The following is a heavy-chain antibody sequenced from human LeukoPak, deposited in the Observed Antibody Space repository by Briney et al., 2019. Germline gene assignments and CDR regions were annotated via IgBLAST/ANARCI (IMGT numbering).Heavy chain of an antibody. J-gene: IGHJ4*02. Sequence: PGGSLRLSCAASGFTFSTYTMNWVRQAPGKGLEWVSYITGSSSTIYYADSVKGRFTISRDNAKNSVYLQMNSLRAEDTAVYYCARAPVGLLLYYFDYWGQGTLVTVSS. CDR3: ARAPVGLLLYYFDY. V-gene: IGHV3-48*04. CDR1: GFTFSTYT. CDR2: ITGSSSTI. D-gene: IGHD3-16*01.